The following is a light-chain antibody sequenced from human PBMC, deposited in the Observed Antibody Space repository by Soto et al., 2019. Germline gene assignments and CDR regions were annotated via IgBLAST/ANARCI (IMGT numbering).Light chain of an antibody. V-gene: IGLV3-21*02. CDR1: KIGSKS. J-gene: IGLJ1*01. CDR2: DDS. Sequence: SYELTQPPSVSAAPGQTARITCGGNKIGSKSVHWYQQKPGQAPVLVVYDDSGRPSEIPERFSGSNSGNTATLTVSGVEAGDEADYYCQVWDSSSDHYVFGSGTKLTVL. CDR3: QVWDSSSDHYV.